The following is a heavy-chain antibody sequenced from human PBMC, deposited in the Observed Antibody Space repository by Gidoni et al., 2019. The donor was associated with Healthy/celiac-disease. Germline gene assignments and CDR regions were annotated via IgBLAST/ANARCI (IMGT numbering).Heavy chain of an antibody. V-gene: IGHV1-69*04. Sequence: QVHLVQSGAEVQKPCASVKVSGKASGGTFSSYASSWGRQAPGQGLEWMGRIIPILGIANYAQKFQGRVTITADKSTSTAYMELSSLRSEDTAVYYCARETTATIAARPYDMDVWGKGTTVTVSS. CDR1: GGTFSSYA. CDR2: IIPILGIA. D-gene: IGHD6-6*01. J-gene: IGHJ6*03. CDR3: ARETTATIAARPYDMDV.